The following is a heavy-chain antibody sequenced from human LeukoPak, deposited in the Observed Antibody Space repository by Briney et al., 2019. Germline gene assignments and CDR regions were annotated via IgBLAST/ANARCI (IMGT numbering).Heavy chain of an antibody. CDR2: ISGSGGST. D-gene: IGHD3-22*01. J-gene: IGHJ4*02. Sequence: GGSLRLSCAASGFTFSSYAMSWVRQAPGKGLEWVSAISGSGGSTYYADSVKGRFTISRDNSKNTLYLQMNSLRAEDTAVYYCAKVSYYYDSSGYYYPREIDYWGQGTLVTVSS. CDR3: AKVSYYYDSSGYYYPREIDY. V-gene: IGHV3-23*01. CDR1: GFTFSSYA.